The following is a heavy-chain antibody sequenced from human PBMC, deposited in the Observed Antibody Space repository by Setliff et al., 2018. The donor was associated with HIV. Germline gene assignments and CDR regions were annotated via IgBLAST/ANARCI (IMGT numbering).Heavy chain of an antibody. Sequence: PGGSLRLSCAASGFTFSSFNMNWVRQVPGKGLVWVSIISASGGSTYYADSVKGRFTISRDKSKNTLYLQMNSLRAEDTAVYYCARGRNRNYVVYGMDVWGQGTTVTVSS. D-gene: IGHD1-7*01. J-gene: IGHJ6*02. V-gene: IGHV3-23*01. CDR2: ISASGGST. CDR3: ARGRNRNYVVYGMDV. CDR1: GFTFSSFN.